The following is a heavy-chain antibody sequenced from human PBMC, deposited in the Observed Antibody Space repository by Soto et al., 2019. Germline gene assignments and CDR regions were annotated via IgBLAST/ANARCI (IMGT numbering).Heavy chain of an antibody. Sequence: TYRVSNGPIRRGASYWRWSRQPPGKALAWVGNIYSSGGPDYNPAVKTRVTISVHTSKNQFYLKLSSVPAADTAVYYCARATYDFWSGSLYYYYYGMDVWGQRTTVS. V-gene: IGHV4-30-4*01. CDR3: ARATYDFWSGSLYYYYYGMDV. D-gene: IGHD3-3*01. CDR2: IYSSGGP. J-gene: IGHJ6*02. CDR1: NGPIRRGASY.